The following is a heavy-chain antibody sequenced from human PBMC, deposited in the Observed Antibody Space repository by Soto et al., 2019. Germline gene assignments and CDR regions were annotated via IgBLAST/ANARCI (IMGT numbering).Heavy chain of an antibody. Sequence: SETLSLTCTVSGGSISSGGYYWSWIRQPPGKGLEWIGYIYYSGSTNCNPSLKSRVTISVDKSKNQFSLKLSSVTAADTAVYYCARTTVVTPNWFDPWGQGTLVTVSS. V-gene: IGHV4-61*05. CDR1: GGSISSGGYY. CDR2: IYYSGST. D-gene: IGHD4-17*01. J-gene: IGHJ5*02. CDR3: ARTTVVTPNWFDP.